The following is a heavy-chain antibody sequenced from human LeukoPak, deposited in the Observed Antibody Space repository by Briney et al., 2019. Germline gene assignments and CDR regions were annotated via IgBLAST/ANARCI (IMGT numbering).Heavy chain of an antibody. CDR2: IYYSGRT. Sequence: SETLSLTCTVSGGSISSSSYYWGWIRQPPGKGLEWIGCIYYSGRTYYNPSLESRVTISVDTSKNQFSLKLSPVTAADTAVYYCARDTGEGYSPWGKGTLVTVSS. CDR3: ARDTGEGYSP. CDR1: GGSISSSSYY. V-gene: IGHV4-39*07. D-gene: IGHD2-2*02. J-gene: IGHJ5*02.